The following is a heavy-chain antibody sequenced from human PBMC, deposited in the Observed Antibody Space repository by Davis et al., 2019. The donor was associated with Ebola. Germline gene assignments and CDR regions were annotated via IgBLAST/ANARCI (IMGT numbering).Heavy chain of an antibody. V-gene: IGHV3-73*01. CDR2: IRSKANSYAT. J-gene: IGHJ4*02. D-gene: IGHD1-26*01. Sequence: GGSLRLSCAASGFTFSGSAMHWVRQASGKGLEWVGRIRSKANSYATAYAASVKGRFTISRDDSKNTAHLQMNSLKTEDTAVYYCTTTRGYSGSYHDYWGQGTLVTVSS. CDR3: TTTRGYSGSYHDY. CDR1: GFTFSGSA.